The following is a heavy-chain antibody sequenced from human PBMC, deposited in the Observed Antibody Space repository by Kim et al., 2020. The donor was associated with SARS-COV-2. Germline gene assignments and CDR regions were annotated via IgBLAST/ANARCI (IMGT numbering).Heavy chain of an antibody. CDR1: GYTLTALS. V-gene: IGHV1-24*01. CDR2: FDPEDGET. D-gene: IGHD2-15*01. CDR3: ATVGLYCSGGSCYSTAWFDP. J-gene: IGHJ5*02. Sequence: ASVKVSCKVSGYTLTALSMHWVRQAPGKGLEWMGGFDPEDGETIYAQKFQGRVTMTEDTSTDTAYMELSSLRSEDTAVYYCATVGLYCSGGSCYSTAWFDPWGQGTLVTVSS.